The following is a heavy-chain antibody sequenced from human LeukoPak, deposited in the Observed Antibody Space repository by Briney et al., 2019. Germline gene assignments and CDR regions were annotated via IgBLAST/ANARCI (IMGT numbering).Heavy chain of an antibody. J-gene: IGHJ4*02. Sequence: SETLSLTCTVSGGSINSYYCSWIRQPAGKGLEWIGRIYSSGSANYNASLKSRVTMSVDMSKKQFSLKLTSVTAADTAVYYCARETSLDYWGQGILVTVSS. CDR2: IYSSGSA. D-gene: IGHD3-16*01. CDR1: GGSINSYY. CDR3: ARETSLDY. V-gene: IGHV4-4*07.